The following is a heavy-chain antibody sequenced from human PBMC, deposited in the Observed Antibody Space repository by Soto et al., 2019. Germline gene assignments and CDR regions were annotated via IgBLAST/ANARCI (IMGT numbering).Heavy chain of an antibody. D-gene: IGHD1-1*01. J-gene: IGHJ4*02. Sequence: PSETLSLTCTVSGGSISSGGYYWSWIRQHPGKGLEWIGYIYYSGSTYYNPSLKSRVTISVDTSKNQFSLKLSSVTAADTAVYYCARTFPTGTTFSDYWGQGTLVTVS. CDR3: ARTFPTGTTFSDY. CDR2: IYYSGST. CDR1: GGSISSGGYY. V-gene: IGHV4-31*03.